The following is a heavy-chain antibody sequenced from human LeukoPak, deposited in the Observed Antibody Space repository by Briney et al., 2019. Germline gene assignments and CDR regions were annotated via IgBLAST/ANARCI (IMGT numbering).Heavy chain of an antibody. CDR2: IKSKTDGGTT. J-gene: IGHJ4*02. Sequence: PGGSLRLSCAASGFTFSNAWMSWVRQAPGKGLEWVGRIKSKTDGGTTDYAAPVKGRFTISRDDSKNTLYPQMNSLKTEDTAVYYCTTDPIGVLRYFDWLSPFDYWGQGTLVTVSS. CDR3: TTDPIGVLRYFDWLSPFDY. D-gene: IGHD3-9*01. V-gene: IGHV3-15*01. CDR1: GFTFSNAW.